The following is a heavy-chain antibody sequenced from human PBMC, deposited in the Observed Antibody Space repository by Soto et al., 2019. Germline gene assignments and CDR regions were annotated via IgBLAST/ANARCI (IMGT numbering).Heavy chain of an antibody. CDR1: GFTFRKSW. V-gene: IGHV3-74*01. Sequence: EVQLVESGGGSVQPGGSLRISCVASGFTFRKSWMHWVRQTPGKGLVWVSRINPDGSFTSYAESVKGRFSMTRDNAKNTLYLQMNSLRAGDTAVYYCTRDSFDETYYYGMDVW. J-gene: IGHJ6*01. CDR2: INPDGSFT. CDR3: TRDSFDETYYYGMDV. D-gene: IGHD3-9*01.